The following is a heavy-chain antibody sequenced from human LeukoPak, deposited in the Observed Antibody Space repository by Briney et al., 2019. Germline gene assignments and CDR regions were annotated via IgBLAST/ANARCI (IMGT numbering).Heavy chain of an antibody. V-gene: IGHV3-23*01. Sequence: PAGSLRLSWAASGLTFSNYAMNYIRNAPGKGMDWVSSIDASGGATYYADSVKGRFTISRDNSKNTFYLQMNSLRAEDTAVYSCAKGSGSGWYGWFAPWGQGTLVTVSS. CDR3: AKGSGSGWYGWFAP. CDR2: IDASGGAT. D-gene: IGHD6-19*01. J-gene: IGHJ5*02. CDR1: GLTFSNYA.